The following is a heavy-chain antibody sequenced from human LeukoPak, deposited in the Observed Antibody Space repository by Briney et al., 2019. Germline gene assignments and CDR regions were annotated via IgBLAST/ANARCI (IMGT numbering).Heavy chain of an antibody. J-gene: IGHJ4*02. CDR3: ARATLSDYYFNY. V-gene: IGHV1-46*01. CDR2: INPSGGST. Sequence: ASVKVSCKASGYTFTSYYMHWVRQAPGQGLEWMGIINPSGGSTSYAQKFQGRVTMTRDTSTNIVYMELSSLRSEDTAVYFCARATLSDYYFNYWGQGTLVTVSS. CDR1: GYTFTSYY.